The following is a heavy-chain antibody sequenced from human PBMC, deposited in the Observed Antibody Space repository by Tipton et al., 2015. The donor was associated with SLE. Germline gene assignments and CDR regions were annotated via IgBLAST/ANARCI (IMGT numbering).Heavy chain of an antibody. D-gene: IGHD3-3*01. J-gene: IGHJ4*02. CDR3: ARDLGIGYGGAYDL. CDR1: GDSISRGSHY. V-gene: IGHV4-61*02. CDR2: INIGGKI. Sequence: TLSLTCSVSGDSISRGSHYWTWIRQSAGKGLEWIGRINIGGKINYNPSVKSRVTLSVDTPNNQFSLKLTSVTAADTAVYYCARDLGIGYGGAYDLWGQGTLVTVSS.